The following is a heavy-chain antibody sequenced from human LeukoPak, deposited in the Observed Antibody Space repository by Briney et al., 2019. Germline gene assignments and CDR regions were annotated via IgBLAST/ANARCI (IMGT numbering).Heavy chain of an antibody. V-gene: IGHV1-69*06. J-gene: IGHJ4*02. D-gene: IGHD6-19*01. CDR3: ARGAQYSSGWYFDY. CDR1: GGTFSSYA. Sequence: SVKVSCKASGGTFSSYAISWVRQAPGQGLEWMGGIIPIFGTANYAQKFQGRVTITADKSTSTAYMELSSLRSEDTAVYYCARGAQYSSGWYFDYWGQGTLVTVSS. CDR2: IIPIFGTA.